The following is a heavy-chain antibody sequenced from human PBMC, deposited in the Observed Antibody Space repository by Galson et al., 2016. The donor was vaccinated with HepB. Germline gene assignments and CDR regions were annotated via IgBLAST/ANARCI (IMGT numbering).Heavy chain of an antibody. CDR1: GDSVSSNSAA. CDR2: AYYRSKWYK. V-gene: IGHV6-1*01. D-gene: IGHD5-24*01. Sequence: CAISGDSVSSNSAAWNWIRKSPARGLEWLGRAYYRSKWYKDYAVSVKSRMRINVDTSKNQFSLQLNSVTPEDTALYYCARDRSRFGGFNSREYYYGLDVWGEGTTVTVSS. CDR3: ARDRSRFGGFNSREYYYGLDV. J-gene: IGHJ6*04.